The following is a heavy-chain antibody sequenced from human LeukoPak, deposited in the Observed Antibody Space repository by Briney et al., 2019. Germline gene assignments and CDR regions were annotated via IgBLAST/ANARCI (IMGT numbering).Heavy chain of an antibody. CDR2: ISSSSSYT. V-gene: IGHV3-11*06. Sequence: PGGSLRLSCAASGFTFSDYYMSWIRQAPGKGLEWVSYISSSSSYTNYADSVKGRFTISRDNAKNSLYLQMNSLRAEDTAVYCCARVDPGYYYYYGMDVWGQGTTVTVSS. CDR1: GFTFSDYY. CDR3: ARVDPGYYYYYGMDV. J-gene: IGHJ6*02. D-gene: IGHD3/OR15-3a*01.